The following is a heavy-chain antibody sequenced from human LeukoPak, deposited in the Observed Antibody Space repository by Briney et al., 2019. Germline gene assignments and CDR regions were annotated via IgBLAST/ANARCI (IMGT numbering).Heavy chain of an antibody. CDR1: GFKFSSYG. CDR2: IRYDGSSK. Sequence: GGSLRLSCAASGFKFSSYGMHWVRQAPGKGLEWVSFIRYDGSSKYYADSVKGRFTISRDNSKSTLYLQMNSLRAEDTAVYYCAKIVVGASDWFDPWGQGTLVTVSS. V-gene: IGHV3-30*02. CDR3: AKIVVGASDWFDP. J-gene: IGHJ5*02. D-gene: IGHD1-26*01.